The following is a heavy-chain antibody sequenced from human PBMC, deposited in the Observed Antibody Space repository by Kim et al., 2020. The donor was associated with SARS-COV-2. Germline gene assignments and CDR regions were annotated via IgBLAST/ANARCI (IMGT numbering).Heavy chain of an antibody. J-gene: IGHJ4*02. CDR2: ISGSGGST. D-gene: IGHD3-3*01. Sequence: GGSLRLSCAASGFTFSSYAMSWVRQAPGKGLEWVSAISGSGGSTYYADSVKGRFTISRDNSKNTLYLQMNSLRAEDTAVYYCAKDHYDFWSGYLRGPFGYWGQGTLVIVSS. CDR3: AKDHYDFWSGYLRGPFGY. CDR1: GFTFSSYA. V-gene: IGHV3-23*01.